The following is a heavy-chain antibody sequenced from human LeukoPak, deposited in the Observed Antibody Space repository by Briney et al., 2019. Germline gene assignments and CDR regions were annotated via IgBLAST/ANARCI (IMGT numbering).Heavy chain of an antibody. V-gene: IGHV1-46*01. CDR2: INPSGGST. J-gene: IGHJ4*02. Sequence: ASVKVSCKVSGYTFTSYYMHWVRQAPGQGLEWMGIINPSGGSTSYAQKFQGRVTMTRDTSTSTVYMELSSLRSEDTAVYYCARAPNYDFWSGYYGDFDYWGQGTLVTVSS. CDR1: GYTFTSYY. CDR3: ARAPNYDFWSGYYGDFDY. D-gene: IGHD3-3*01.